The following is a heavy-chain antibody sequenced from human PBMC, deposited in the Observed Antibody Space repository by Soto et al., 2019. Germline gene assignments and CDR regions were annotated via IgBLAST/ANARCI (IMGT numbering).Heavy chain of an antibody. V-gene: IGHV3-21*01. J-gene: IGHJ6*02. CDR3: AREYTAWPLAYGLDV. CDR1: GFTFSTYS. D-gene: IGHD2-2*02. Sequence: GGSLRLSCVGSGFTFSTYSMNWVRQAPGKGLEWVSSISSRSDIYYADSVKGRFTISRDNAKNSVSLQMNSLRAEDTAVYYCAREYTAWPLAYGLDVWGQGTTVTVSS. CDR2: ISSRSDI.